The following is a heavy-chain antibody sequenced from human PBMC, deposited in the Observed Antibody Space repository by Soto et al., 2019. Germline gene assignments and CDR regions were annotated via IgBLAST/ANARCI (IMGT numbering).Heavy chain of an antibody. CDR1: GYTFASHG. J-gene: IGHJ4*02. Sequence: QVQLVQSGAEVKKPGASVKVSCKGSGYTFASHGISWVRQAPGQGLERMGWISADNSNRNYAEKFQGRVTMTTDTSTSTAYLEVRSLRSDDTAVYYCARDAWQQCPGDYWGQGTLVTVSS. CDR2: ISADNSNR. CDR3: ARDAWQQCPGDY. V-gene: IGHV1-18*01. D-gene: IGHD2-2*01.